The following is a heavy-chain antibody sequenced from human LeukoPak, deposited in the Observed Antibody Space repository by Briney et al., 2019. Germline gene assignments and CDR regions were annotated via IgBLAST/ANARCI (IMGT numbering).Heavy chain of an antibody. D-gene: IGHD6-19*01. CDR2: VSSTGDT. J-gene: IGHJ5*02. CDR3: ARLTWLGAGGWFDP. V-gene: IGHV4-39*01. Sequence: KPSETLSLTCAVSGFSISTITYYWGWIRQPPGKGLEWIGTVSSTGDTYYNPSLKSRVTVSIATSSNQFSLRLTSMTAADTAVYYCARLTWLGAGGWFDPCGQGALVTVSS. CDR1: GFSISTITYY.